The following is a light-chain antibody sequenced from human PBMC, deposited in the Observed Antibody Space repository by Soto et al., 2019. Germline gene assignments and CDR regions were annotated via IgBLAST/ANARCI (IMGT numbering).Light chain of an antibody. Sequence: IVLTQSAGTVSLSPGEGASLSCRASQPVNSGYLAWYQQKPGQAPRLLMYGVSTRDTGIPDRFSGSGAGTDFTLTISRLEPGDFAVYYCQVYGSSPKTFGQGTKVDIK. V-gene: IGKV3-20*01. CDR3: QVYGSSPKT. CDR2: GVS. CDR1: QPVNSGY. J-gene: IGKJ1*01.